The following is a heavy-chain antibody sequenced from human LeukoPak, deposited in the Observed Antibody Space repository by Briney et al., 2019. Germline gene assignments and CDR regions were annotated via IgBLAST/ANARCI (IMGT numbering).Heavy chain of an antibody. Sequence: GESLRLSCAASGFTFSSYAMSWVRQAPGMGLECVSAISIGGGSTYYAASMKGRFTISRDNSKNTLYLQMNSLRAEDTAVYYCTKMVRGLNKSYGMDVWGQGTTVTVSS. CDR2: ISIGGGST. CDR3: TKMVRGLNKSYGMDV. D-gene: IGHD3-10*01. J-gene: IGHJ6*02. CDR1: GFTFSSYA. V-gene: IGHV3-23*01.